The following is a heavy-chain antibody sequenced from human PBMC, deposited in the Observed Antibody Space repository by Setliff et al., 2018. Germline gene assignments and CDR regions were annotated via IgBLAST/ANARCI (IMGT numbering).Heavy chain of an antibody. CDR1: GYSISSSYI. CDR2: IYYSGST. J-gene: IGHJ4*02. V-gene: IGHV4-38-2*02. CDR3: ASFDY. Sequence: SETLSLTCTVSGYSISSSYIWGWIRQPPGKGLEWIGSIYYSGSTYYNPSLKSRVTISVDTSKNQFSLKLSSVTAADTAVYYCASFDYWGQGTLVTVSS.